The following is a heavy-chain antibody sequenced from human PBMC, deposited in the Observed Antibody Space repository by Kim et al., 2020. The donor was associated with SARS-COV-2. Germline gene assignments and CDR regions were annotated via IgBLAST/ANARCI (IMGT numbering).Heavy chain of an antibody. Sequence: GGSLRLSCSASGFTFSSYAMHWVRQAPGKGLEYVSAISSNGGSTYYTESVKGRFTISRDNSKNTLYLQMSSLRAEDTAVYYCVKDRVVVTSDGYFDLWGRGTLVTVSS. CDR2: ISSNGGST. CDR3: VKDRVVVTSDGYFDL. D-gene: IGHD2-21*02. CDR1: GFTFSSYA. J-gene: IGHJ2*01. V-gene: IGHV3-64D*09.